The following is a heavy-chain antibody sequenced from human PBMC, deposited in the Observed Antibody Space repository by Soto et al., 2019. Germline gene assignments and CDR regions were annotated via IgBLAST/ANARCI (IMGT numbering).Heavy chain of an antibody. J-gene: IGHJ4*01. D-gene: IGHD1-26*01. CDR3: ARDSGKGAYFDY. CDR1: GFTFSDHY. CDR2: IRNKANSYTT. Sequence: EVQLVESGGGLVQPGGSQRLSCAASGFTFSDHYMDWVRQAPGKGLEWVGRIRNKANSYTTDYAASVKGRFTISRDDSKDSLYLQMNSLKTEDTTIYDCARDSGKGAYFDYWGHGTLATVYS. V-gene: IGHV3-72*01.